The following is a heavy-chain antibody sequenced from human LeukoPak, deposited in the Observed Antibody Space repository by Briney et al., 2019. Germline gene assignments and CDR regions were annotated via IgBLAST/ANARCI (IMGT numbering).Heavy chain of an antibody. J-gene: IGHJ4*02. CDR3: AGRYSSSSQDYDY. V-gene: IGHV4-59*12. CDR1: GGSISSYY. D-gene: IGHD6-6*01. CDR2: IYYSGST. Sequence: SETLSLTCTVSGGSISSYYWSWIRQPPGKGLEWIGYIYYSGSTNYNPSLKSRVTISVDTSKNQFSLKLSSVTAADTAVYYCAGRYSSSSQDYDYWGQGTLVTVSS.